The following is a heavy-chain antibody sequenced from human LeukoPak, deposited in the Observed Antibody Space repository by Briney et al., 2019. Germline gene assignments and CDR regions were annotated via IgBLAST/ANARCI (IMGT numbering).Heavy chain of an antibody. CDR1: DGSISSRSVY. Sequence: SETLSLTCSVADGSISSRSVYWGWIRQSPGKGLEWIGSIYYSGSTYYNPSLKSRVTISVDTSKNQFSLKLSSVTAADTAVYYCARKGYAIPIDIWGQGTMVTVSS. J-gene: IGHJ3*02. D-gene: IGHD5-18*01. CDR2: IYYSGST. CDR3: ARKGYAIPIDI. V-gene: IGHV4-39*07.